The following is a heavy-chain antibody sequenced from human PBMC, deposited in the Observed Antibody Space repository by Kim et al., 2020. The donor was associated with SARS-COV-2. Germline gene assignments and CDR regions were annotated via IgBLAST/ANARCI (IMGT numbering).Heavy chain of an antibody. CDR1: GYTFTGYY. Sequence: ASVKVSCKASGYTFTGYYMHWGRQAPGQGLEWMGWINPNSGGTNYAQKFQGRVTMTRDTSISTAYMVLSRLRSDDTAVYYCARDLLARGITMVRGVKGNDYWGQGTLVTVSS. V-gene: IGHV1-2*02. D-gene: IGHD3-10*01. J-gene: IGHJ4*02. CDR2: INPNSGGT. CDR3: ARDLLARGITMVRGVKGNDY.